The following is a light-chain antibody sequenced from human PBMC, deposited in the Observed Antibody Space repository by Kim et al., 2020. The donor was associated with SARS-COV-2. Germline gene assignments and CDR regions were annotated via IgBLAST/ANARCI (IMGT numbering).Light chain of an antibody. J-gene: IGLJ1*01. Sequence: QSLTISCTGTSSDVGGYKYVSWYQQHPGKAPKLMIYDVSNRPSGVSNRFSGSKSGNTASLTISGLQAEDEADYYCSSYTRSSTNYVFGTGNKVTVL. CDR3: SSYTRSSTNYV. V-gene: IGLV2-14*03. CDR1: SSDVGGYKY. CDR2: DVS.